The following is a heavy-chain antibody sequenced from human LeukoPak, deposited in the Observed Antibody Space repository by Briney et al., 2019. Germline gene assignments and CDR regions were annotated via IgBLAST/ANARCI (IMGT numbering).Heavy chain of an antibody. CDR2: INHSGST. CDR3: ARYDSSGGHLDY. CDR1: GGSISSYY. Sequence: PSETLSLTCTVSGGSISSYYWSWIRQPPGKGLEWIGEINHSGSTNYNPSLKSRVTISVDTSKNQFSLKLSSVTAADTAVYYCARYDSSGGHLDYWGQGTLVTVSS. V-gene: IGHV4-34*01. J-gene: IGHJ4*02. D-gene: IGHD3-22*01.